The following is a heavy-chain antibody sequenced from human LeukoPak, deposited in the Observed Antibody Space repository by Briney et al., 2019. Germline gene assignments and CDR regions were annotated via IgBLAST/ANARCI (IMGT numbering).Heavy chain of an antibody. D-gene: IGHD3-10*01. CDR1: GYTFTGYY. J-gene: IGHJ4*02. CDR3: ARGRAYYYGSGSYLH. V-gene: IGHV1-8*03. CDR2: MNPNSGNT. Sequence: ASVKVSCKASGYTFTGYYMHWVRQATGQGLEWMGWMNPNSGNTGYAQKFQGRVTITRNTSISTAYMELSSLRSEDTAVYYCARGRAYYYGSGSYLHWGQGTLVTVSS.